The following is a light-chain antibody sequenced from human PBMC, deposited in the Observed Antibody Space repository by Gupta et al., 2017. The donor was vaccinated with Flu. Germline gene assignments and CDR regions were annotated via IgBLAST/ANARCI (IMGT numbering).Light chain of an antibody. CDR3: TSSTSTSTVM. Sequence: SALTQPASVSVSPGQSITISCTGSSRDVGGYDFVSWYQQHPGKAPKLIIYEVNKRPAGVADHFSGSKSGNTASLTISGLQAEDEADYYCTSSTSTSTVMFGGGTKLTVL. CDR1: SRDVGGYDF. V-gene: IGLV2-14*01. CDR2: EVN. J-gene: IGLJ3*02.